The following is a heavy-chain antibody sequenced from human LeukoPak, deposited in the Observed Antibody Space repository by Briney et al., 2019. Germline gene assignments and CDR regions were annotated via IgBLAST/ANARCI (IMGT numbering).Heavy chain of an antibody. CDR3: ARGNSHSFDY. J-gene: IGHJ4*02. D-gene: IGHD4-11*01. V-gene: IGHV3-74*01. CDR1: GFTLSSYW. Sequence: GGSLRLSCAASGFTLSSYWMHWVRQTPGKGPVWVSRINSDGSSTSYADSVKGRFTISRDNAKNTLYLQMNSLRAEDTAVYYCARGNSHSFDYWGKGALVTVSS. CDR2: INSDGSST.